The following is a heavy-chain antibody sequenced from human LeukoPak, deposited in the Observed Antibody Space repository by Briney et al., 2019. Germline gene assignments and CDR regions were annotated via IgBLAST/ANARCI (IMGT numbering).Heavy chain of an antibody. CDR3: AKDSLSNYYDSSGYFDY. Sequence: GGSLRLSCAASGFTFSNYGMHWVRQAPGKGLEWVAVISYDGSNKYYADSVKGRFTISRDNSKNTLYLQMNSLRAEDTAVYYCAKDSLSNYYDSSGYFDYLGQGNLVTGSS. J-gene: IGHJ4*02. D-gene: IGHD3-22*01. V-gene: IGHV3-30*18. CDR2: ISYDGSNK. CDR1: GFTFSNYG.